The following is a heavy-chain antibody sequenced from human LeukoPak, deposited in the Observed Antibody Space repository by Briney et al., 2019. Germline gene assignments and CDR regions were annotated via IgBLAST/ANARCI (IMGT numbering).Heavy chain of an antibody. CDR3: ARVPLYYYGSGSYRGSTRYYFDY. Sequence: ASVKVSCKASGYAFTDYYMHWVRQAPGQGLEWMGWINPNSGGTNYAQKFQGRVTMARDTSISTAYMELSRLRSDDTAVYYCARVPLYYYGSGSYRGSTRYYFDYWGQGTLVTVSS. CDR1: GYAFTDYY. CDR2: INPNSGGT. D-gene: IGHD3-10*01. J-gene: IGHJ4*02. V-gene: IGHV1-2*02.